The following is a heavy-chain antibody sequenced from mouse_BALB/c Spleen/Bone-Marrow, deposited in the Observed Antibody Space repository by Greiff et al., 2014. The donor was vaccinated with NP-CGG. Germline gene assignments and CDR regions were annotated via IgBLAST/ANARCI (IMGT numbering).Heavy chain of an antibody. CDR3: TRSELRRGGYALNY. CDR2: ISPSNGRS. J-gene: IGHJ4*01. V-gene: IGHV1S81*02. CDR1: GYSFTSYW. D-gene: IGHD2-12*01. Sequence: VQLQQSRAELVKPGASVKLSCKASGYSFTSYWMHWVKQRPGQGLEWIGEISPSNGRSNYNEKFKSKATLTVDKSSSTAYMQLSGLTSEDSAVYYCTRSELRRGGYALNYWGLGTSFTVSS.